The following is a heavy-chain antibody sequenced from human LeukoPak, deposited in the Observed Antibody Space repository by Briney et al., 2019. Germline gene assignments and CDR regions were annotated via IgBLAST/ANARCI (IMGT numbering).Heavy chain of an antibody. V-gene: IGHV3-7*01. Sequence: GGSLRLSCAASGFIFSSNWMSWVRLAPGKGLEWVASINPDGSKKYSADSVKGRFTISRDNAENSLYLQMNSLRVEDTAFYYCARDLAYSRLDYWGQGMLVTVSS. D-gene: IGHD5-18*01. CDR3: ARDLAYSRLDY. CDR2: INPDGSKK. J-gene: IGHJ4*02. CDR1: GFIFSSNW.